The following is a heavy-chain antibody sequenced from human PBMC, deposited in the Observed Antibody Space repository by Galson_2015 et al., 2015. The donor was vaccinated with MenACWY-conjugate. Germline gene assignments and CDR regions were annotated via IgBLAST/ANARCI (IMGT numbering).Heavy chain of an antibody. D-gene: IGHD1-26*01. CDR3: ARISGSYYLPDY. CDR1: GYSFTSYW. CDR2: VDPSDSYT. J-gene: IGHJ4*02. V-gene: IGHV5-10-1*01. Sequence: SVAEAKKPGESLSISCEGSGYSFTSYWISWVRQMLGKGLEWMGRVDPSDSYTNYSPSFQGHVTISADKSISTAYLQWSSLKASDTAMYYCARISGSYYLPDYWGQGTLVTVSS.